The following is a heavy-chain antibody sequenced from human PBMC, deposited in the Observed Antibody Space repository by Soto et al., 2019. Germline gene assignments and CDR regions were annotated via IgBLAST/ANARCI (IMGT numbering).Heavy chain of an antibody. D-gene: IGHD6-19*01. Sequence: ASVKVSCKASGGTFSSYAISWVRQAPGQGLEWMGGIIPIFGTANYAQKFQGRVTITADESTSTAYMELSSLRSEDTAMYYCARGGRGAVANWFDPWGQGTLVTVSS. J-gene: IGHJ5*02. CDR3: ARGGRGAVANWFDP. V-gene: IGHV1-69*13. CDR2: IIPIFGTA. CDR1: GGTFSSYA.